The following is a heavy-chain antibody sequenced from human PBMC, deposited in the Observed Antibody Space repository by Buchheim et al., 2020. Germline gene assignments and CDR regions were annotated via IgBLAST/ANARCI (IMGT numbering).Heavy chain of an antibody. CDR1: RYTFATFW. V-gene: IGHV5-51*03. Sequence: EVRLVQSGAEVKKPGESLRISCEASRYTFATFWIGWVRQMPGKGLEWMAMIYPGDSDTRYSPSFRGQVTISVDKSIPTAYPQWSSLKASDTAMYYCARRGASNYFDPWGQGTL. J-gene: IGHJ5*02. D-gene: IGHD4/OR15-4a*01. CDR3: ARRGASNYFDP. CDR2: IYPGDSDT.